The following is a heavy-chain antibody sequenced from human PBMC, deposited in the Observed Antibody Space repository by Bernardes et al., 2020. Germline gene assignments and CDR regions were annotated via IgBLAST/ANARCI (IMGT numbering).Heavy chain of an antibody. V-gene: IGHV3-74*01. CDR3: ARRGWAVADLDY. D-gene: IGHD6-19*01. J-gene: IGHJ4*02. CDR2: ISSNGSTT. CDR1: GFTFSNYY. Sequence: GGSLRLSCAAPGFTFSNYYMHWIRQAPGKGLVWVSHISSNGSTTCYADSVKGRFTISRDNAKNTLYLQMNSLRAEDTAVYYCARRGWAVADLDYWGQGTLVTVSS.